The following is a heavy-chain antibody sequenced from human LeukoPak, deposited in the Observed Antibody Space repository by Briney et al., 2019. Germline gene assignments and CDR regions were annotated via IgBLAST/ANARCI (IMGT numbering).Heavy chain of an antibody. V-gene: IGHV3-21*01. J-gene: IGHJ4*02. CDR1: GLTFRAYG. CDR2: ISTGGSNI. CDR3: TRVLYYDSTGYFGLGY. Sequence: GGSLRLSCAASGLTFRAYGMSWVRQAPGKGLEWVSSISTGGSNIVYADSVKGRFTISRDNAKNSLYLQMNSLRAEDTAVYYCTRVLYYDSTGYFGLGYWGQGTLVTVSS. D-gene: IGHD3-22*01.